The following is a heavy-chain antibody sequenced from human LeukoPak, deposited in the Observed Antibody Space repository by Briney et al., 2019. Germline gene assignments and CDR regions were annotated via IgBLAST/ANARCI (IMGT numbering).Heavy chain of an antibody. D-gene: IGHD3-10*01. CDR3: TSLTTMVRGVIGLLNVN. CDR2: IRSKANSYAT. J-gene: IGHJ4*02. Sequence: PGGSLRLSCAASGFTFSGSAMHWVRQASGKGLEWVGRIRSKANSYATAFAASVKGRFTISRDDSKNTAYLQMNSLKTEDTAVYYCTSLTTMVRGVIGLLNVNWGQGTMVTVSS. CDR1: GFTFSGSA. V-gene: IGHV3-73*01.